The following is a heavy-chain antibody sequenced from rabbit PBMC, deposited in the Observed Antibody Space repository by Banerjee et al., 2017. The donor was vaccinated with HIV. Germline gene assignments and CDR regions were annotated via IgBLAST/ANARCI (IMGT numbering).Heavy chain of an antibody. CDR2: IITVSGNT. J-gene: IGHJ4*01. CDR1: GFSFSSYYY. CDR3: ARGVYTTYGDLVL. Sequence: QSLEESGGDLVKPGASLTLTCKASGFSFSSYYYMCWVRQAPGKGLEWIACIITVSGNTYYASWAKGRFTVSKTSSTTVTLQRTSLAAADTATYFCARGVYTTYGDLVLWGPGTLVTVS. V-gene: IGHV1S40*01. D-gene: IGHD2-1*01.